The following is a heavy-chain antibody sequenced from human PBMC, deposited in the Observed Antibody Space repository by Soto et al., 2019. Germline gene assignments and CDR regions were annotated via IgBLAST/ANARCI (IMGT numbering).Heavy chain of an antibody. CDR3: AKIQDAIFGVGDEWFDP. Sequence: GGSLRLSCAASGFTFSSYAMSWVRQAPGKGLEWVSAISGSGGSTYYADSVKGRFTISRDNSKNTLYLQMNSLRAEDTAVYYCAKIQDAIFGVGDEWFDPWGQGTLVTVSS. J-gene: IGHJ5*02. CDR2: ISGSGGST. D-gene: IGHD3-3*01. V-gene: IGHV3-23*01. CDR1: GFTFSSYA.